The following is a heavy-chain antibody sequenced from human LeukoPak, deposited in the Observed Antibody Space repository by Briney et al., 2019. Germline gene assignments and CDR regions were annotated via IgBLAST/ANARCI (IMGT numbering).Heavy chain of an antibody. CDR2: INAGNGNT. D-gene: IGHD2-15*01. J-gene: IGHJ4*02. CDR3: ARDGIRYCSGGSCCPFVY. Sequence: ASVKVSCKASGYTFTSYAMHWVRQAPGQRLEWMGWINAGNGNTKYSQKFQGRVTITRDTSASTAYMELCSLRSEDTAVYYCARDGIRYCSGGSCCPFVYWGQGTLVTVSS. V-gene: IGHV1-3*01. CDR1: GYTFTSYA.